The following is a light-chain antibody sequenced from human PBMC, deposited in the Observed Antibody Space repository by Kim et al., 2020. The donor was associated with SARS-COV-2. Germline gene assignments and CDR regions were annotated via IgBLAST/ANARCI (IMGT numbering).Light chain of an antibody. CDR3: QQYNTYPWT. Sequence: ASTGDRVSIPWRASHDISSWLAWYQQKPGKSPNLLIFKSSTLEGGVPLRFSGSGSGTEFTLTISSLQPDDFATYYCQQYNTYPWTFGQGTKVDIK. V-gene: IGKV1-5*03. CDR2: KSS. CDR1: HDISSW. J-gene: IGKJ1*01.